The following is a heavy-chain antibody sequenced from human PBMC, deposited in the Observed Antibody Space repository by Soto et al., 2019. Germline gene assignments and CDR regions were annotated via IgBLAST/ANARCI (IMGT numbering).Heavy chain of an antibody. J-gene: IGHJ4*02. D-gene: IGHD5-12*01. CDR2: IIPILGIA. CDR3: AREIQGYSGYDSGD. CDR1: GGTFSSYT. V-gene: IGHV1-69*08. Sequence: QVQLVQSGAEVKKPGSSVKVSCKASGGTFSSYTISWVRQAPGQGLEWMGRIIPILGIANYAQKFQDRVPLTADKSTRTAYMELSSLRSEDTAWYYCAREIQGYSGYDSGDWGQGTRVTVSS.